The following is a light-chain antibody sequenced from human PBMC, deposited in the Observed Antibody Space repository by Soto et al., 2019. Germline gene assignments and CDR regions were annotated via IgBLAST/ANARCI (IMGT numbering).Light chain of an antibody. J-gene: IGLJ1*01. CDR2: AVS. CDR1: SSDIGGYNF. V-gene: IGLV2-14*01. Sequence: QSALTQPASVSGSPGQSITISCTGTSSDIGGYNFVSWYQHHPGKAPKLMIFAVSNRPSGVSNRFSGSKSGNTASLTISGLQPEDDADYFCYSYTSSSTNVFGSGTKVIVL. CDR3: YSYTSSSTNV.